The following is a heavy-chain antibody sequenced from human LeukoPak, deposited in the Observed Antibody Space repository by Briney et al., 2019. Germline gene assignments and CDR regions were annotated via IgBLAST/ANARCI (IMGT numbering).Heavy chain of an antibody. Sequence: GGSLRLSCAASGFTVSSKYMSWVRQAPGKGLEWVSITYSGGGTKYADSVKGRFTISRDNPKNTLNLQMNSLRAEDTAVYYCAREGSGYYYFDYWGQGTLVTVSS. V-gene: IGHV3-53*01. CDR3: AREGSGYYYFDY. CDR2: TYSGGGT. CDR1: GFTVSSKY. J-gene: IGHJ4*02. D-gene: IGHD3-22*01.